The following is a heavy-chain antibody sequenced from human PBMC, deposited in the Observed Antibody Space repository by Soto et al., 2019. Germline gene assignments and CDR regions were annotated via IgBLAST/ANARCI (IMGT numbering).Heavy chain of an antibody. CDR1: GFSFSSYA. D-gene: IGHD1-26*01. Sequence: EVQLSESGGGLVQPGGSLRLSCAASGFSFSSYAVSWVRQAPGKGLEWVSSGTTYYAASVKGRFTVSRDNSKNKLYLQMNSLRSEDTAVYFCAKGASPYSGSSEGYFDFWGQGTLVTVSS. J-gene: IGHJ4*02. CDR2: GTT. CDR3: AKGASPYSGSSEGYFDF. V-gene: IGHV3-23*01.